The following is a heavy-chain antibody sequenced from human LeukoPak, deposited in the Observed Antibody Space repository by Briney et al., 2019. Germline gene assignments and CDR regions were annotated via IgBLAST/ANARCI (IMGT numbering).Heavy chain of an antibody. V-gene: IGHV1-46*01. CDR2: IHPSGGST. Sequence: ASVKVSCKASGYTFTSYFMHWVRQAPGQGLVWMGIIHPSGGSTTYAQKFQGRVTITRDTSTSTVYMELSSLRSGDTAVYYCARVYCGGGPCYSRGLIDSWGQGTLVTVSS. D-gene: IGHD2-15*01. J-gene: IGHJ4*02. CDR1: GYTFTSYF. CDR3: ARVYCGGGPCYSRGLIDS.